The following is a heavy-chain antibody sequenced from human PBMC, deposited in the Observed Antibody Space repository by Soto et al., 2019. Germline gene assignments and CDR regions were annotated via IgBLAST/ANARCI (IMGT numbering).Heavy chain of an antibody. J-gene: IGHJ6*02. Sequence: EVQLLESGGGLVQPGGSLRLSCAASGFTFSSYAMSWVRQAPGKGLEWVSAISGSGGSTYYADSVKGRFTISRDNSKNTLYLQMNSLRAEDTAVYYCAKASQLWLRYYYGMDVWGQGTTVTVSS. CDR2: ISGSGGST. CDR3: AKASQLWLRYYYGMDV. CDR1: GFTFSSYA. V-gene: IGHV3-23*01. D-gene: IGHD5-18*01.